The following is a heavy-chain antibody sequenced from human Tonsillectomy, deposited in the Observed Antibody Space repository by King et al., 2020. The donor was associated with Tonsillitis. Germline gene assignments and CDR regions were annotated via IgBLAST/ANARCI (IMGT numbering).Heavy chain of an antibody. J-gene: IGHJ4*02. D-gene: IGHD3-22*01. Sequence: VQLQQWGAGLLKPSETLSLTCAVYGGSFSGYYWSWIRQPPGKGLEWIGEINHSGSTNYNPSLKSRVTISVDTSKNQFSLKLSSVTAADTAVYYCARAPLYYDSSGKHDYWGQGTLVTVSS. CDR2: INHSGST. CDR3: ARAPLYYDSSGKHDY. CDR1: GGSFSGYY. V-gene: IGHV4-34*01.